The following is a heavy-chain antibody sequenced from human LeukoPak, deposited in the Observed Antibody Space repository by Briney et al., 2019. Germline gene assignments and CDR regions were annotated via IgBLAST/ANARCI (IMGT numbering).Heavy chain of an antibody. CDR3: ARDIKIAVAGHSLRYYYYMDV. D-gene: IGHD6-19*01. CDR1: GGSISSYY. Sequence: SETLSLTCTVSGGSISSYYWSWIRQPPGKGLEWIGYIYYSGSNNYNTSLNSRVTISVDTSKNQFSLKLSSVTAADTAVYYCARDIKIAVAGHSLRYYYYMDVWGKGTTVTVSS. V-gene: IGHV4-59*01. CDR2: IYYSGSN. J-gene: IGHJ6*03.